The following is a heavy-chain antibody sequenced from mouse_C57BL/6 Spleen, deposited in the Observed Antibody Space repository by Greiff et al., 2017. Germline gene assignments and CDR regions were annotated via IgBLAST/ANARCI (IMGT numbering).Heavy chain of an antibody. Sequence: VQLKESGPELVKPGASVKISCKASGYSFTGYYMNWVKQSPEKSLEWIGEINPSTGGTTYNQKFKAKATLTVDKSSSTAYMQLKSLTSEDSAVYYCARMGAGRYFDYWGQGTTLTVSS. V-gene: IGHV1-42*01. CDR3: ARMGAGRYFDY. J-gene: IGHJ2*01. CDR2: INPSTGGT. CDR1: GYSFTGYY.